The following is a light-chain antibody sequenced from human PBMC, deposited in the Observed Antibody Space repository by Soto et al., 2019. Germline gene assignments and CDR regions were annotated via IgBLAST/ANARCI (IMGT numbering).Light chain of an antibody. V-gene: IGLV1-51*01. J-gene: IGLJ1*01. CDR2: DNN. Sequence: QAVLTQPPSVSAAPGQKVTISCSGSSFNIGNNNVSWYQQLPGTAPRLLIYDNNKRPSGTPDRFSGSKSGTSATLGITGLQTGDEADYYCGTWDNSLSAFVLGTGTNVTVL. CDR3: GTWDNSLSAFV. CDR1: SFNIGNNN.